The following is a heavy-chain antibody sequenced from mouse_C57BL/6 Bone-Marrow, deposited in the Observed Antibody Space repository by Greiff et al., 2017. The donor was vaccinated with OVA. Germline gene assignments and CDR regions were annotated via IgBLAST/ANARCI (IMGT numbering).Heavy chain of an antibody. CDR2: ISNGGGST. D-gene: IGHD1-1*01. CDR1: GFTFSDYY. J-gene: IGHJ1*03. CDR3: ARLGYYYGSSYCWYFDV. Sequence: EVMLVESGGGLVQPGGSLKLSCAASGFTFSDYYMYWVRQTPEKRLEWVAYISNGGGSTYYPDTVKGRFTISRDNAKNTLYLQMSRLKSEDTAMYYCARLGYYYGSSYCWYFDVWGTGTTVTVSS. V-gene: IGHV5-12*01.